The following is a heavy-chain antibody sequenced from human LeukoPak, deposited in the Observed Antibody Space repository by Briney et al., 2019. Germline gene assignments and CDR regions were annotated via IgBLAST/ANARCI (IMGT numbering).Heavy chain of an antibody. CDR1: GYSISSGYY. Sequence: SETLSLTCTVSGYSISSGYYWGWIRQPPGKGLGWIGSIYHSGSTYYNPSLKSRVTISVDTSKNQFSLKLSSVTAADTAVYYCATAPGYCSSTSCPPDYWGQGTLVTVSS. J-gene: IGHJ4*02. D-gene: IGHD2-2*01. CDR2: IYHSGST. CDR3: ATAPGYCSSTSCPPDY. V-gene: IGHV4-38-2*02.